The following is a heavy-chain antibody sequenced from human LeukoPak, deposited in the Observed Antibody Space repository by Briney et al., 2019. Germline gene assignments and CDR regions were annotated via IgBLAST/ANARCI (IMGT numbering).Heavy chain of an antibody. J-gene: IGHJ4*02. D-gene: IGHD3-9*01. CDR1: GGSISSSSYY. Sequence: SETLSLTCTVSGGSISSSSYYWGWIRQPPGKGLEWIGSIYYSGSTYYNPSLKSRVTISVDTSKNQFSLKLSSVTAADTAVYYCARVNRYDILTGYYMLGDNHKGIFDYWGQGTLVTVSS. CDR2: IYYSGST. V-gene: IGHV4-39*07. CDR3: ARVNRYDILTGYYMLGDNHKGIFDY.